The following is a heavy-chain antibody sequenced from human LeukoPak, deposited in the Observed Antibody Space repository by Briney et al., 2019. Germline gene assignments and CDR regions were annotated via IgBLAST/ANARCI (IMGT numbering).Heavy chain of an antibody. D-gene: IGHD3-3*01. J-gene: IGHJ4*02. V-gene: IGHV3-21*01. CDR3: ARDNNDFWSGYYTGIDY. CDR1: GFTFSSYD. CDR2: ISSSSSYI. Sequence: GGSLRLSCAASGFTFSSYDMSWVRQAPGKGLEWVSSISSSSSYIYYADSVKGRFTISRDNAKNSLYLQMNSLRAEDTAVYYCARDNNDFWSGYYTGIDYWGQGTLVTVSS.